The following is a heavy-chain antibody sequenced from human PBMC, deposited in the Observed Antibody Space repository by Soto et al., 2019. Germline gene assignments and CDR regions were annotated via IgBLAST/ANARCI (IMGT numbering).Heavy chain of an antibody. V-gene: IGHV1-18*01. Sequence: QVQLVQSGAEVKEPGASVRVSCKASGYTFSSYGFSWVRQAPGQGLEWVAWISANSGDTNSAQKFQGRVTLTTDTSTSTAYMELRSLTSDDTAIYYCARDFRDSCGGTSCIYFDFWGQGTLVTVSS. D-gene: IGHD2-21*01. CDR3: ARDFRDSCGGTSCIYFDF. CDR1: GYTFSSYG. J-gene: IGHJ4*02. CDR2: ISANSGDT.